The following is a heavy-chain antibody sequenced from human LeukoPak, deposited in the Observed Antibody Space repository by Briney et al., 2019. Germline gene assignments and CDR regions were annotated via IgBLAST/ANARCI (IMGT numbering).Heavy chain of an antibody. CDR3: ARVEYYYGSEAT. J-gene: IGHJ5*02. V-gene: IGHV1-69*04. CDR1: GGTFSTYA. Sequence: LVKVSCKASGGTFSTYAISWVRQAPGQGLEWMGRIIPILDITNYAQNFQGRVTITADKSTSTAYMELSSLRSEDTAVYYCARVEYYYGSEATWGQGTLVTVSS. D-gene: IGHD3-10*01. CDR2: IIPILDIT.